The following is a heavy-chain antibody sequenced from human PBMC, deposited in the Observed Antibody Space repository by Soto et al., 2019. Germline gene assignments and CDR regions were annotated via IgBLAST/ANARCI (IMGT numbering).Heavy chain of an antibody. CDR3: ARDSTGYYYYAMDV. D-gene: IGHD2-21*01. CDR2: INTGNGNT. J-gene: IGHJ6*02. CDR1: GYTFTLYA. V-gene: IGHV1-3*04. Sequence: GASVKVSCKTSGYTFTLYAMHWVRQAPGQRLESMGWINTGNGNTKYSQKFQGRVTITRDTSASTVYMDFSSLKSEDTAMYYCARDSTGYYYYAMDVWGQGTTVTVSS.